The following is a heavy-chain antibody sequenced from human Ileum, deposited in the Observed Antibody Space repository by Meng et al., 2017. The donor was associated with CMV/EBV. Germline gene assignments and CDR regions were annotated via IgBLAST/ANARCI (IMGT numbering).Heavy chain of an antibody. CDR2: IIPLFGTS. CDR3: ARVSFILDEHYYAMDV. V-gene: IGHV1-69*13. Sequence: SVKVSCKAPGGTFNNYAISWVRQAPGQGLEWMGGIIPLFGTSKYAQKFQGRVTITADESTSKAYMELSSLGSDDTAVYYCARVSFILDEHYYAMDVWGQGTTVTVSS. CDR1: GGTFNNYA. J-gene: IGHJ6*02.